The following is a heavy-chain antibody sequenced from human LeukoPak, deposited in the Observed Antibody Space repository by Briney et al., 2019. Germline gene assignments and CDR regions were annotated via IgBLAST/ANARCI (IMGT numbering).Heavy chain of an antibody. CDR3: ARGHPSALAATATYYLNY. CDR2: ISGGDNTV. V-gene: IGHV3-11*04. Sequence: GGSLRLSCVASEFTFSVHYINWIRQAPGKGLEWVSSISGGDNTVYYADSVKGRFTISRYDAKNSLYLQMNSLRAEDTALYYCARGHPSALAATATYYLNYWGQGTLVTVSS. J-gene: IGHJ4*02. D-gene: IGHD6-13*01. CDR1: EFTFSVHY.